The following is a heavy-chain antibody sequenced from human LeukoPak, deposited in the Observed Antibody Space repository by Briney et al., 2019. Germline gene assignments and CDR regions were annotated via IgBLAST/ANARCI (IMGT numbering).Heavy chain of an antibody. J-gene: IGHJ6*03. D-gene: IGHD3-3*01. V-gene: IGHV3-7*01. Sequence: GGSLRLSCAAAGFTFSNYWMTWVRQAPGKGLEWVADIKQDGSEKLYVKSVRGRFTISRDNAKMSLFLQMNSLRAEDTAVYYCARDNGVVHGVYYMDVWGKATTVTVS. CDR2: IKQDGSEK. CDR1: GFTFSNYW. CDR3: ARDNGVVHGVYYMDV.